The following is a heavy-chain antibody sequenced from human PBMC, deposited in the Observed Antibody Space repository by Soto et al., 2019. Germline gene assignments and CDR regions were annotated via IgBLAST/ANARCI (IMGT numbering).Heavy chain of an antibody. CDR3: ARAFCDRGTYYHCCVLDY. Sequence: WGSLRLTCSVSGFTISIYGVCCVRHSWSWVRQPLAKGLEWIGSIYYSGAINYNPSLTSRVTMSADTSKNKFPLNLRSVTAEDTAIYYCARAFCDRGTYYHCCVLDYWGQGTMGTVYS. D-gene: IGHD3-10*01. J-gene: IGHJ4*03. V-gene: IGHV4-59*11. CDR2: IYYSGAI. CDR1: GFTISIYGVCCVRHS.